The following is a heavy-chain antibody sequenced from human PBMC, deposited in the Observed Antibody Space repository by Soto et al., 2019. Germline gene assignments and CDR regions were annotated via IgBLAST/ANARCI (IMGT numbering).Heavy chain of an antibody. J-gene: IGHJ5*02. CDR3: AREVGAPSGWLDP. Sequence: VGSLRLSCAASGFTFTNYAMTWVRQTPGKGLEWVSGISASGGLKYYADSVRGRFTVSRDNSKNILCLQMDNLRDEDTALYYCAREVGAPSGWLDPWGQGTQVTVSS. CDR2: ISASGGLK. CDR1: GFTFTNYA. V-gene: IGHV3-23*01. D-gene: IGHD1-26*01.